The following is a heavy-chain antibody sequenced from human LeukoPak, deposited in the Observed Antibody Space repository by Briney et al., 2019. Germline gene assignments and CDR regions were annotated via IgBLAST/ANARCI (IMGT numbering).Heavy chain of an antibody. J-gene: IGHJ4*02. D-gene: IGHD4-23*01. Sequence: KPSETLSLTCTVSGGSISTYYWSWIRQPPGKGLEWIGYIYYSGSTNYNPSLKSRVTTSVDTSKNQFSLKLRSVTAADTAVYYCARDTGTVVDYWGQGTLVTVSS. CDR2: IYYSGST. V-gene: IGHV4-59*01. CDR3: ARDTGTVVDY. CDR1: GGSISTYY.